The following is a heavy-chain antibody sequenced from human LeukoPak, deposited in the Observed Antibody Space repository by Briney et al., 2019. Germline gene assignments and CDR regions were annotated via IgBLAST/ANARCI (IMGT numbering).Heavy chain of an antibody. CDR3: ARDYTGGSGFDY. CDR2: IYYSGST. Sequence: SETLSLTCTVSGGSVSSGSYYWSWIRQPPGKGLEWIGYIYYSGSTNYNPSLKSRVTISVDTSKNQFSLKLSSVTAADTAVYYCARDYTGGSGFDYWGQGTLVTVSS. J-gene: IGHJ4*02. D-gene: IGHD6-19*01. V-gene: IGHV4-61*01. CDR1: GGSVSSGSYY.